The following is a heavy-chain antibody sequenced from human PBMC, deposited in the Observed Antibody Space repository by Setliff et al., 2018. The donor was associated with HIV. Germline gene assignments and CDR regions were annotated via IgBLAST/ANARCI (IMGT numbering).Heavy chain of an antibody. D-gene: IGHD2-2*01. CDR2: MNPNSGNT. Sequence: ASVKVSCKASGYTFTNSDINWVRQATGQGLEWMGWMNPNSGNTGYAQKFQGRVIMTRDTSITTAYMELSSLRSDDTAVYYCARGPPIVVVPAALLTFDYWGQGTLVTVSS. J-gene: IGHJ4*02. CDR3: ARGPPIVVVPAALLTFDY. CDR1: GYTFTNSD. V-gene: IGHV1-8*02.